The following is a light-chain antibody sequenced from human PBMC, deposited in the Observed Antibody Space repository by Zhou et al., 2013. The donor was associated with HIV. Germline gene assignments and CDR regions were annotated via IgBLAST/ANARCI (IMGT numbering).Light chain of an antibody. V-gene: IGKV3-20*01. CDR3: LQHNSYPWT. CDR2: GAS. CDR1: QSVSSSY. Sequence: EIVLTQSPGHPRRLSPGERATLSCRASQSVSSSYLAWYQQKPGQAPRLLIYGASSRATGIPDRFSGSGSGTDFTLTISRLEPEDFATYYCLQHNSYPWTFGQGTKVEIK. J-gene: IGKJ1*01.